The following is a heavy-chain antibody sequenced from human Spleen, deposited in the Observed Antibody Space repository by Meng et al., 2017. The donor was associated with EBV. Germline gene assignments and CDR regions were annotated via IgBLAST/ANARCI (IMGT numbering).Heavy chain of an antibody. V-gene: IGHV1-69*06. D-gene: IGHD3-10*01. J-gene: IGHJ4*02. Sequence: VKLVQSGGEVKNPGSSVKVSCKTSGGPFNSDAISWVRQAPGQGLEWIGGLIPMLGAPNYAQKFQDRVTIIADKSTSTHYMELSSLRSDDTAVYYCASESGRGYTPDYWGRGTLVTVSS. CDR2: LIPMLGAP. CDR1: GGPFNSDA. CDR3: ASESGRGYTPDY.